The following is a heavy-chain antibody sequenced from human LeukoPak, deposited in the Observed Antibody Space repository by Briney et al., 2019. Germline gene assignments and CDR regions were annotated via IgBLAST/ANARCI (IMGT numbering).Heavy chain of an antibody. CDR2: TRFDGNIK. CDR3: AKDRQCQDSSGSAPSD. J-gene: IGHJ4*02. Sequence: PGGSLRLSCAASGFSFSDSGMHWVRQAPGKGLEWVSYTRFDGNIKYYAGSVKGRFTISRDNSKNTLYLQMNSLRSEDTAMYYCAKDRQCQDSSGSAPSDWGQGILVIVSS. V-gene: IGHV3-30*02. CDR1: GFSFSDSG. D-gene: IGHD3-22*01.